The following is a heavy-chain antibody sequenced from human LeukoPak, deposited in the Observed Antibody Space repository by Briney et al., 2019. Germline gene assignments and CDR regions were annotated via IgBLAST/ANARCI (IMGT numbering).Heavy chain of an antibody. J-gene: IGHJ4*02. D-gene: IGHD3-22*01. CDR2: ISSGSSYI. CDR3: ARGVGYYDSSGYIDY. V-gene: IGHV3-11*06. CDR1: GFTFGDYS. Sequence: GGSLRLSCAASGFTFGDYSMTWIRQAPGKGLEWVSYISSGSSYIDYADSVKGRFTISRDNAKTSLYLQMNSLRVEDTAVYYCARGVGYYDSSGYIDYWGQGTLVTVSS.